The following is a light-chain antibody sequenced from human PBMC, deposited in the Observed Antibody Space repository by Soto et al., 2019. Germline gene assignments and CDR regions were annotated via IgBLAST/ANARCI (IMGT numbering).Light chain of an antibody. CDR1: QSISDS. CDR3: QQYNGYWT. V-gene: IGKV1-5*03. CDR2: EAS. Sequence: DIQMTQSPSTLSASVGDRVTITYRASQSISDSLARYQQKPGKAPKLLIYEASSLKSGVPSRFSGSRSGTEYTLTISSLQPDDFATYYCQQYNGYWTFGQGTKVEIK. J-gene: IGKJ1*01.